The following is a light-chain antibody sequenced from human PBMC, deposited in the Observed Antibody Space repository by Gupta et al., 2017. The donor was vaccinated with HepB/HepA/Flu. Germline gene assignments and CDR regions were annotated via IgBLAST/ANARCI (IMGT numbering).Light chain of an antibody. CDR2: DAS. CDR3: QQRANWLT. Sequence: EIVLTQSPATLSVSPGERATLSCRASQSVSSFLAWYQQKPGQAPRLLIYDASDRVAGIPARFSGSGSGTDFTLTISSLEPEDFATYYCQQRANWLTFGGGTKVEIK. J-gene: IGKJ4*01. V-gene: IGKV3-11*01. CDR1: QSVSSF.